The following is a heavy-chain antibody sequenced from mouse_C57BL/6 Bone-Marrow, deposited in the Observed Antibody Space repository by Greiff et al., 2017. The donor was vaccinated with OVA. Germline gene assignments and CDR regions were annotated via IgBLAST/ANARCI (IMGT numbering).Heavy chain of an antibody. CDR1: GYTFTSYW. V-gene: IGHV1-55*01. J-gene: IGHJ3*01. D-gene: IGHD2-4*01. Sequence: VQLQQPGAELVKPGASVKMSCKASGYTFTSYWITWVKQRPGQGLEWIGDIYPGSGSTNYNEKLKSKATLTVHTSSSTAYMQLSSLTSEDSAVYYCARERDLRLRRGFAYWGQGTLVTVSA. CDR2: IYPGSGST. CDR3: ARERDLRLRRGFAY.